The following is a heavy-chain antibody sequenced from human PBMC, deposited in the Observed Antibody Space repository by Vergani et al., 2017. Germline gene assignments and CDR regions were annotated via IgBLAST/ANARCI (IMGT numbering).Heavy chain of an antibody. CDR1: GYTFTSYY. CDR2: INPSGGST. V-gene: IGHV1-46*01. J-gene: IGHJ4*01. D-gene: IGHD6-19*01. Sequence: QVQLVQSGAEVKKPGASVKVSCKASGYTFTSYYMHWVRQAPGQGLEWMGIINPSGGSTSYAQKFQGRVTMTRDTSISTAYMELSRLRSDDTAVYYCARGAVAWAVAAPGDWGQGTLVTVSS. CDR3: ARGAVAWAVAAPGD.